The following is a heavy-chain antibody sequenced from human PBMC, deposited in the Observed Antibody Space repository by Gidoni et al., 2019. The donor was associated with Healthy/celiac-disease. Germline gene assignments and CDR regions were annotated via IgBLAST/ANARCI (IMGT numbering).Heavy chain of an antibody. D-gene: IGHD3-9*01. CDR3: ARDPPTGPYYMDV. CDR1: GYTFTSYY. Sequence: QVQLVQYGAEVKKPGAAVKVSCKASGYTFTSYYMHWVRQAPGQGLEWMGIINPSGGSTSYAQKFQGRVTMTRDTSTSTVYMELSSLRSEDTAVYYCARDPPTGPYYMDVWGKGTTVTVSS. V-gene: IGHV1-46*01. J-gene: IGHJ6*03. CDR2: INPSGGST.